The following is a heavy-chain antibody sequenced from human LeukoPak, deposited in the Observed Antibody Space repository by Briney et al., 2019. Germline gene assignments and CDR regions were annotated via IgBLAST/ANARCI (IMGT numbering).Heavy chain of an antibody. J-gene: IGHJ4*02. CDR3: ARGEHSVDS. Sequence: SETLSLTCTVSGGAIRSHYWNWIRQPAGKGLEWIGRIYSSGYTNGNPSLKSRITMSVDMSKNQFSLRLNSVTAADTAVYYCARGEHSVDSWGQGMLVTVSS. CDR2: IYSSGYT. D-gene: IGHD1/OR15-1a*01. CDR1: GGAIRSHY. V-gene: IGHV4-4*07.